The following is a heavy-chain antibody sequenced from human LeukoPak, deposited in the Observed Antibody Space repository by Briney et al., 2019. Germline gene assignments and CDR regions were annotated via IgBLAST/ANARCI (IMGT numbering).Heavy chain of an antibody. CDR3: AREGRLLGAFDV. CDR1: GFTFSTYW. CDR2: INPDGSHV. D-gene: IGHD2-15*01. Sequence: GGSLRLSCAASGFTFSTYWMNWVRQAPGKGLEWVADINPDGSHVSYVDSVKGRFSISRDNAQNSLYLQVSSLRAEDTAIYYCAREGRLLGAFDVWGQGTMVTVSS. V-gene: IGHV3-7*01. J-gene: IGHJ3*01.